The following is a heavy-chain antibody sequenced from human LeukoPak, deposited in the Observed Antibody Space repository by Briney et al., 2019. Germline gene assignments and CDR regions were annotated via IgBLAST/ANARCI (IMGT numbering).Heavy chain of an antibody. D-gene: IGHD1-26*01. Sequence: SETLSLTCTVSGGSISSSSYYWGWIRQPPGKGLEWIGSIYYSGSTSYNPSLKSRVTISVDTSKNQFSLKLSSVTAADTAVYYCARHSSGSYYPAWFDPWGQGTLVTVSS. CDR1: GGSISSSSYY. CDR2: IYYSGST. J-gene: IGHJ5*02. CDR3: ARHSSGSYYPAWFDP. V-gene: IGHV4-39*01.